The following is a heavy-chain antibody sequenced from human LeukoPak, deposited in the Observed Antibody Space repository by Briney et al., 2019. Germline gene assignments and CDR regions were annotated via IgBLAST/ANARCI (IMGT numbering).Heavy chain of an antibody. CDR1: GFTFSSYA. CDR2: ISGSGGST. J-gene: IGHJ4*02. Sequence: PGGSLRLSCAASGFTFSSYAMSWVRQAPGKGLEWVSAISGSGGSTYYADSVKGRFTISRDNSKNTLYLQMNSLRAEDTAVYYCAKDQGLLWLGELSPSDYWGQGTLVTVSS. V-gene: IGHV3-23*01. D-gene: IGHD3-10*01. CDR3: AKDQGLLWLGELSPSDY.